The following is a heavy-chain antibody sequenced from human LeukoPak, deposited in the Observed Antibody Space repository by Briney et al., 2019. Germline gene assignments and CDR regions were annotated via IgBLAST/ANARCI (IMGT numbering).Heavy chain of an antibody. D-gene: IGHD3-22*01. V-gene: IGHV3-48*03. CDR2: ISTSGSTR. CDR1: GFTFSSYE. CDR3: ARVLRHDSSVGDY. Sequence: GGSLRLXCAASGFTFSSYEMNWVRQAPGKALEWVSFISTSGSTRYYTDSVKGRFTISRDNAKNSLYLQVSSLRADDTAVYYCARVLRHDSSVGDYWGQGTLVTVSS. J-gene: IGHJ4*02.